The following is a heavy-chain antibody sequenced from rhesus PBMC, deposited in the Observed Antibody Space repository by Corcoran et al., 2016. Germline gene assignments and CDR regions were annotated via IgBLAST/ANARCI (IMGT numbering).Heavy chain of an antibody. V-gene: IGHV4-106*01. J-gene: IGHJ4*01. CDR3: ARDWQWELYDTFDY. Sequence: QVQLQESGPGLVKPSATLSLTCAVSGGSFSDAYSWSWLRQPPGKGLEWIGYIYGSGGGTNYNPSLKNRVTISIDTSKNQFSLKLSSVTAADTAVYYCARDWQWELYDTFDYWGQGVLVTVSS. CDR1: GGSFSDAYS. CDR2: IYGSGGGT. D-gene: IGHD1-44*02.